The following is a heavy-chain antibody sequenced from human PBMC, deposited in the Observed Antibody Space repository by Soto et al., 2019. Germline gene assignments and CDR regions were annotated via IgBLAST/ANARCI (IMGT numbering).Heavy chain of an antibody. D-gene: IGHD7-27*01. Sequence: QVQLQQWGAGLLKPSETLSLTCAVYGGSFSGYYWNWIRQPPGKGLEWIGEINHIGSTTYNPAIKIRVTLSVDTTKNQFYLKLSSVTAADTAVYYCARGWGRRFDYWGQGTLVTVSS. CDR3: ARGWGRRFDY. V-gene: IGHV4-34*01. CDR2: INHIGST. CDR1: GGSFSGYY. J-gene: IGHJ4*02.